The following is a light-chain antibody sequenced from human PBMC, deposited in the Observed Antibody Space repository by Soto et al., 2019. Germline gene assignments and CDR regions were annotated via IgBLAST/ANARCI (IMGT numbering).Light chain of an antibody. CDR3: CSYAGSHTLV. Sequence: QSVLTQPASLSGSPGQSFTISCTGTSDDVGSYNLVSWYQQYPGKAPKVLIYEDTKRPSGVSNRFSGSKSGNTASLTISGLQAEDESSYYCCSYAGSHTLVFGGGTKVTVL. CDR1: SDDVGSYNL. J-gene: IGLJ3*02. CDR2: EDT. V-gene: IGLV2-23*01.